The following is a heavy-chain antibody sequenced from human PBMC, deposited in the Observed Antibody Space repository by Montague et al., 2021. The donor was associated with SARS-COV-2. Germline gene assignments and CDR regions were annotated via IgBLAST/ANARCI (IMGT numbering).Heavy chain of an antibody. D-gene: IGHD3-16*01. V-gene: IGHV3-30*01. J-gene: IGHJ6*02. CDR2: ISYDGSNK. CDR3: ARAQGGNYYYGMDV. CDR1: GFTFSSYA. Sequence: SLRFSCPASGFTFSSYAMHWVRQAPGKGLEWVAVISYDGSNKYYADSVKGRFTISRDNSKNTLYLQMNSLRVEDTAVYYCARAQGGNYYYGMDVWGQGTTVTVSS.